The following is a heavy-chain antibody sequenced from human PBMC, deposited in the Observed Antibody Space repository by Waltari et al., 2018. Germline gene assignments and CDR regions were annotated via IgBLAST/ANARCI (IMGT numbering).Heavy chain of an antibody. Sequence: EVLLVESGGGLVKPGGSLRLSCAASGFTFSSYRMNWVRQATGKGLEWVSYISSSGSYTHYVDSVKGRFTISRDNAKNSLYLQMNTLRAEDTAVYYCARGGWGFYLDDWGQGTLVTSSS. CDR3: ARGGWGFYLDD. CDR2: ISSSGSYT. CDR1: GFTFSSYR. D-gene: IGHD7-27*01. J-gene: IGHJ4*02. V-gene: IGHV3-21*02.